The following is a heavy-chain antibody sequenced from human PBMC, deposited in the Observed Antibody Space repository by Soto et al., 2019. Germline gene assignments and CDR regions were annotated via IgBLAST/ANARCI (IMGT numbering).Heavy chain of an antibody. CDR3: ARSQGSSTSLEIYYYYYYGMDV. D-gene: IGHD2-2*01. CDR2: IIPISGTA. CDR1: GGTFSSYA. V-gene: IGHV1-69*13. Sequence: SVKVSCNASGGTFSSYAISWVRQAPGQGLEWMGGIIPISGTANYAQKFQGRVTITADESTSTAYMELSSLRSEDTAVYYCARSQGSSTSLEIYYYYYYGMDVWGQGTTVTVSS. J-gene: IGHJ6*02.